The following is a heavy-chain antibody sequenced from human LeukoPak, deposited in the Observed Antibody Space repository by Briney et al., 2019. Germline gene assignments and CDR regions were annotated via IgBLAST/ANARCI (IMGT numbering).Heavy chain of an antibody. CDR1: GYSFTNYW. V-gene: IGHV5-51*01. Sequence: GESLKISCKASGYSFTNYWIGWVRQMPEKGLEWMGIIYPGDSDTRYSPSFQGQVTISADKSISTAYLQWSSLKASDTAMYYCARHARHYFHSSAYPDYWGQGTLVTVSS. CDR3: ARHARHYFHSSAYPDY. D-gene: IGHD3-22*01. CDR2: IYPGDSDT. J-gene: IGHJ4*02.